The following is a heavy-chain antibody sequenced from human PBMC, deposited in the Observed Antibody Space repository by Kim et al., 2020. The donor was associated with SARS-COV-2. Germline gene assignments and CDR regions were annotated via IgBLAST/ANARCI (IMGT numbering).Heavy chain of an antibody. J-gene: IGHJ4*02. Sequence: ASVKVSCKACGYMFTSYGFSWVRQAPGQGLEWLGWISARDGNTKYGQKVQGRVIMTTDTSTNTAYMELWGLRSDDTAMYYCARGAYGDVSFDYWGQGTLV. D-gene: IGHD4-17*01. CDR1: GYMFTSYG. CDR3: ARGAYGDVSFDY. CDR2: ISARDGNT. V-gene: IGHV1-18*04.